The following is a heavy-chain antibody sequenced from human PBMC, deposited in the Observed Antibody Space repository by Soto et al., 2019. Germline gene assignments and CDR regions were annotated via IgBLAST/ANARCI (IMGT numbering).Heavy chain of an antibody. CDR1: GGSISSYY. D-gene: IGHD3-9*01. V-gene: IGHV4-59*01. J-gene: IGHJ4*02. CDR2: IYYSGST. CDR3: ARGLPPHITYYDILTGYLHNFYFDY. Sequence: LSLTCTVSGGSISSYYWSWIRQPPGKGLEWIGYIYYSGSTNYNPSLKSRVTISVDTSKNQFSLKLSSVTAADTAVYYCARGLPPHITYYDILTGYLHNFYFDYWGQGTLVTVSS.